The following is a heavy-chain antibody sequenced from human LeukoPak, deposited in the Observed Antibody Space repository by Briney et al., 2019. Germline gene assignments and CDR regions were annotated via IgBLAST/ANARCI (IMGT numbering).Heavy chain of an antibody. V-gene: IGHV3-7*03. J-gene: IGHJ3*01. CDR3: ARDFPGLGRRTFDF. CDR1: GFIFNTFW. Sequence: GGSLRLSCAASGFIFNTFWMNWVRLTPGKWLEWVAKINQDGSDIYFVASVKGRFHVSRDHARNFVYLQMNSPRVDDPAVYYCARDFPGLGRRTFDFWGQGTIILVSS. CDR2: INQDGSDI.